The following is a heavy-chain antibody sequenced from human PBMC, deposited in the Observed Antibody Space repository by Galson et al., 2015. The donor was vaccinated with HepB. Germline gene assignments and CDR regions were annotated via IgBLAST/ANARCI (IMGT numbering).Heavy chain of an antibody. CDR2: TYYRSKWYN. J-gene: IGHJ1*01. Sequence: CAISGDSVSSNSAAWNWIRQSPSRGLEWLGRTYYRSKWYNDYAVSVKSRITINPDTSKNQFSLQLNSVTPEDTAVYYCARGVGYYDSSGYYIEYFQHWGQGTLVTVSS. CDR1: GDSVSSNSAA. V-gene: IGHV6-1*01. D-gene: IGHD3-22*01. CDR3: ARGVGYYDSSGYYIEYFQH.